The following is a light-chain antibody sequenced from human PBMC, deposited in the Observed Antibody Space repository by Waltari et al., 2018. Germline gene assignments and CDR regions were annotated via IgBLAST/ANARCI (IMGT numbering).Light chain of an antibody. CDR2: WAS. V-gene: IGKV4-1*01. CDR1: QRVLYTSNNKNY. J-gene: IGKJ4*01. Sequence: DIVMPQSPDSLAVSLGERATINCKSSQRVLYTSNNKNYLAWYQQKPGQPPKLLIYWASTRESGVPDRFSGSGSGTDFTLTISSLQAEDVAVYYCQQYYTTPPLTFGGGTKVEIK. CDR3: QQYYTTPPLT.